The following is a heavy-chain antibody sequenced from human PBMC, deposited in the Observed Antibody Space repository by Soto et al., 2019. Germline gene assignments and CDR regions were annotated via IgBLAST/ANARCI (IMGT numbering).Heavy chain of an antibody. Sequence: GGSLRLSCAASGFTFSSYAMHWVRQAPGKGLEWVAVISYDGSNKYYADSVKGRFTISRDNSKNTLYLQMNSLRAEDTAVYYCARDRFDGSANYYYGMDVWGQGTTVTVSS. CDR2: ISYDGSNK. CDR3: ARDRFDGSANYYYGMDV. CDR1: GFTFSSYA. J-gene: IGHJ6*02. V-gene: IGHV3-30-3*01. D-gene: IGHD3-10*01.